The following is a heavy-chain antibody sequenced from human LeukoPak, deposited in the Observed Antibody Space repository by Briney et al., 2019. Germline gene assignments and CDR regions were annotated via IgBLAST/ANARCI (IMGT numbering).Heavy chain of an antibody. CDR1: GGSISSYY. Sequence: KPSETLSLTCTVSGGSISSYYWSWIRQPPGKGLEWIGYIYYSGSTNYNPSLKSRVTISVDTSKNQFSLKLSSVTAADTAVYYCGGSQGAFDIWGQGTMVTVSS. J-gene: IGHJ3*02. CDR2: IYYSGST. V-gene: IGHV4-59*08. CDR3: GGSQGAFDI.